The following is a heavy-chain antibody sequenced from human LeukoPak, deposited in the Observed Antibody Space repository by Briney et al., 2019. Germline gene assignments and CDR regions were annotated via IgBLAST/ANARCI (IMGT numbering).Heavy chain of an antibody. D-gene: IGHD1-26*01. Sequence: PGGSLRLSCAASGFNVNSFEMTWVRQAPGLGLEFLSYISDSGGVIKYADSVKGRFIISRDSAENALYLQMTNLGADDTAVYFCAGGPQYTGSFPYWGQGTLVAVSS. CDR1: GFNVNSFE. CDR3: AGGPQYTGSFPY. J-gene: IGHJ4*02. CDR2: ISDSGGVI. V-gene: IGHV3-48*03.